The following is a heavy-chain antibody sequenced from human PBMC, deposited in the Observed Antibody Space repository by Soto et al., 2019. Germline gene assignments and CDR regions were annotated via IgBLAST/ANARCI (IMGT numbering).Heavy chain of an antibody. Sequence: QITLKESGPTLVKPTQTFTLACTFSGFSLSTSGMGVGWIRQPPGKALEWIALLYWDDDKRYSPSLKSRLTIPKDPSKNQVVLTMSNMDPVDTATYYCAHYSSTSSFDYWGQVTLVTVSS. CDR1: GFSLSTSGMG. V-gene: IGHV2-5*02. D-gene: IGHD6-13*01. CDR2: LYWDDDK. CDR3: AHYSSTSSFDY. J-gene: IGHJ4*02.